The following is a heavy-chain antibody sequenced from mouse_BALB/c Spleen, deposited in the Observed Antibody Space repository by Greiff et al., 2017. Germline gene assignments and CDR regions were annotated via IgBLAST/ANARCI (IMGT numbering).Heavy chain of an antibody. CDR2: ISSGGST. CDR1: GFTFSSYA. Sequence: EVKVVESGGGLVKPGGSLKLSCAASGFTFSSYAMSWVRQTPEKRLEWVASISSGGSTYYPDSVKGRFTISRDNARNILYLQMSSLRSEDTAMYYCARGRFGNYGSFFDYWGQGTTLTVSS. D-gene: IGHD1-1*01. CDR3: ARGRFGNYGSFFDY. J-gene: IGHJ2*01. V-gene: IGHV5-6-5*01.